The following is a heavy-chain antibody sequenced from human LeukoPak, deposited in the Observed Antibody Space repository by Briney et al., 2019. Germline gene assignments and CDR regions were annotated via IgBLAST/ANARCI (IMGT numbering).Heavy chain of an antibody. J-gene: IGHJ4*02. D-gene: IGHD3-10*01. CDR3: ARTGSVRSGVPFDY. CDR2: IMQDGSEK. Sequence: GGSLRLSCAASGFTFSSYWMSWVRQAPGKGLEWVANIMQDGSEKYYVDSVEGRFTISRDNAKNSLYLQMNSLRAEDTAVYYCARTGSVRSGVPFDYWGQGTLVTVSS. V-gene: IGHV3-7*01. CDR1: GFTFSSYW.